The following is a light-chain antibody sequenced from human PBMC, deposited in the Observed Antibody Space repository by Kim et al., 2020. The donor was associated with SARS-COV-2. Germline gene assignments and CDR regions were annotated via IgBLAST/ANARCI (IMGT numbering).Light chain of an antibody. J-gene: IGLJ2*01. CDR2: QDD. CDR1: KLGDKF. CDR3: QAWDSGAVV. Sequence: SYELTQPPEVYVSPGQTANIPCSGEKLGDKFVSWYQQRPGQSPLLVIHQDDKRPSGVPDRFSGSNSGNTATLTISGAQAIDEADYYCQAWDSGAVVFGGGTHLAV. V-gene: IGLV3-1*01.